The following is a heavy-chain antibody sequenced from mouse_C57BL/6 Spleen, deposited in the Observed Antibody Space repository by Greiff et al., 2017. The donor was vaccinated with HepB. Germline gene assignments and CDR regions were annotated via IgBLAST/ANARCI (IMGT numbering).Heavy chain of an antibody. Sequence: VQLQQPGAELVKPGASVKLSCKASGYTFTSYWMQWVKQRPGQGLEWIGEIDPSDSYTNYNQKFKGKATLTVDTSSSTAYMQLSSLTSEDSAVYYCARRGVYYDYDGGYWYFDVWGTGTTVTVSS. J-gene: IGHJ1*03. CDR3: ARRGVYYDYDGGYWYFDV. CDR1: GYTFTSYW. CDR2: IDPSDSYT. D-gene: IGHD2-4*01. V-gene: IGHV1-50*01.